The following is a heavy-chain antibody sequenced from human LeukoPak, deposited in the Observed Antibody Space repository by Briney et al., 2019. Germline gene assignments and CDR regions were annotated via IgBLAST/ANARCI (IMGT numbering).Heavy chain of an antibody. Sequence: SETLSLTCTVSGGSISSYYWSWIRQPPGKGLEWIGYIFYSGSSSYNPSLRSRVTLSVDSSKNQFSLRLSSVTAADTAVYYCASWPQVRAYCGEDCSFSSWGQGTLVTVSS. D-gene: IGHD2-21*02. CDR1: GGSISSYY. J-gene: IGHJ5*02. CDR3: ASWPQVRAYCGEDCSFSS. V-gene: IGHV4-59*01. CDR2: IFYSGSS.